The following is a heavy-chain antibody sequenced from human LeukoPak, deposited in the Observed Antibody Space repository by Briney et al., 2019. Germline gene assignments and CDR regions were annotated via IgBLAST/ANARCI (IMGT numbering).Heavy chain of an antibody. CDR3: ARARNLYDIFDM. CDR1: GGSISSYH. D-gene: IGHD1-14*01. CDR2: NYNPGSS. V-gene: IGHV4-59*01. J-gene: IGHJ3*02. Sequence: SGTLSLTCTVSGGSISSYHWSWVRQPLGKGLEWIGFNYNPGSSNSNPSLGSRVTISIDTSKNQFSLKLRSVTAADTAMYYCARARNLYDIFDMWGQGTMVTVSS.